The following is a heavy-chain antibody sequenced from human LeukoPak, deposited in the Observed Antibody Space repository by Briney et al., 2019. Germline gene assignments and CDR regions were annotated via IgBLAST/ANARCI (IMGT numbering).Heavy chain of an antibody. CDR3: ARHSSSAWYYYFDY. D-gene: IGHD6-19*01. CDR2: IYYSGST. J-gene: IGHJ4*02. Sequence: SETLSLTCTVSGGSISSYYWSWIRQPPGKGLEWLGYIYYSGSTKYNPSLKSRVTISVDTSKNQFSLKLSSVTAADTAVYYCARHSSSAWYYYFDYWGQGTLVAVSS. V-gene: IGHV4-59*08. CDR1: GGSISSYY.